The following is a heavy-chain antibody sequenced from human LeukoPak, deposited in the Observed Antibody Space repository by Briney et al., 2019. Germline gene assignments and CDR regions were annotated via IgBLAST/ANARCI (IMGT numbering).Heavy chain of an antibody. D-gene: IGHD1-7*01. CDR2: TYYSGST. V-gene: IGHV4-59*01. CDR1: GGSISSYY. J-gene: IGHJ4*02. CDR3: ASSSRTSFPIFDY. Sequence: SETLSLTCTVSGGSISSYYWSWIRQPPGKGLEWIGCTYYSGSTNYNPSLKSRVTISVDTSKNQFSLKLSSVTAADTAVYYCASSSRTSFPIFDYWGQGTLVTVSS.